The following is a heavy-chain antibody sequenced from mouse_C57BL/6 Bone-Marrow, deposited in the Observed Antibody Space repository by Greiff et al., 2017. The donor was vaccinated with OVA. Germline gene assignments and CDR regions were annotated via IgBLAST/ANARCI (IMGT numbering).Heavy chain of an antibody. CDR1: GFTFSSYG. J-gene: IGHJ2*01. D-gene: IGHD2-1*01. Sequence: EVHLVESGGDLVKPGGSLKLSCAASGFTFSSYGMSWVRQTPDKRLEWVATISSGGSYTYYPDSVKGRFTISRDNAKNTLYLQMSSLKSEDTAMYYCARRGDGNLYYFDYWGQGTTLTVSS. CDR3: ARRGDGNLYYFDY. CDR2: ISSGGSYT. V-gene: IGHV5-6*01.